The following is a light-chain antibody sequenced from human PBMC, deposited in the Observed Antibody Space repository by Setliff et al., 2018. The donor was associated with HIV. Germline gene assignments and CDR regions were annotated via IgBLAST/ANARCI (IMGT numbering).Light chain of an antibody. CDR1: SSDVGRYNL. J-gene: IGLJ1*01. CDR3: CSYAGGSTYV. Sequence: QSALTQPASVSGSPGQSITISCTGTSSDVGRYNLVSWYQQHPGKAPKLMIYDVSKRPSGVSNRFSGSKSGNTASLTISGLRAEDESDYFCCSYAGGSTYVFGTGTKVTVL. CDR2: DVS. V-gene: IGLV2-23*02.